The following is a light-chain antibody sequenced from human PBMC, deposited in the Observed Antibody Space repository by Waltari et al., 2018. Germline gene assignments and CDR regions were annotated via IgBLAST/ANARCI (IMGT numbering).Light chain of an antibody. CDR2: GAS. Sequence: EIVMTQSPDTLSVSPGERATLSCRTSQSVTSNLAWYQQRHGQAPMLLIYGASTRATGIPARFSGSGSGTEFTLTISSLQSEDFAVYYCQQYNNWPPLTFGGGTKVEIK. CDR3: QQYNNWPPLT. CDR1: QSVTSN. J-gene: IGKJ4*01. V-gene: IGKV3-15*01.